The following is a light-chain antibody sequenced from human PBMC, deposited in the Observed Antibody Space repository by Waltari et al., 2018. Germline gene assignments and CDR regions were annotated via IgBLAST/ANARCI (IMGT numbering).Light chain of an antibody. Sequence: SSELTQDPAVSVALGQTVRITCQGDSLRRSYASWYQQRPGQAPILVLYGQDHRPSGIPDRFSGSTSGNTASLTITGAQAEDEADYYCLSRDTSSTRLFGGGTRLTV. CDR1: SLRRSY. CDR3: LSRDTSSTRL. V-gene: IGLV3-19*01. CDR2: GQD. J-gene: IGLJ2*01.